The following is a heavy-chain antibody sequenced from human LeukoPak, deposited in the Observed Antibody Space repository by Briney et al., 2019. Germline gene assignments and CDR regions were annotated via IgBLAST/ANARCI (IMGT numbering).Heavy chain of an antibody. J-gene: IGHJ3*01. CDR3: ARGLDLNGVALLEWLIRPTDAFDL. Sequence: GASLRLSCAGSGFTFSSHAMTWVRQAPGGGLDWVTGIVGSGSRSYYADSVKGRFTISRDNSDNMLYLQMDSLRAEDTAKYYCARGLDLNGVALLEWLIRPTDAFDLWGQGTMVSVSS. D-gene: IGHD3-3*01. CDR2: IVGSGSRS. V-gene: IGHV3-23*01. CDR1: GFTFSSHA.